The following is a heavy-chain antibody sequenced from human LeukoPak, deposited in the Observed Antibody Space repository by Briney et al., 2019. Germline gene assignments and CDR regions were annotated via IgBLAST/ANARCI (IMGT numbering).Heavy chain of an antibody. V-gene: IGHV3-20*04. D-gene: IGHD3-16*02. J-gene: IGHJ6*03. Sequence: GGSLRLSCAASGFTFDDYGMSWVRQAPGKGLEWVSSINWNGGSTGYADSVKGRFTVSRDNAENSLYLQMNSLRVEDTALYYCARDVILDFYYYYMDVWGKGTTVTVSS. CDR2: INWNGGST. CDR1: GFTFDDYG. CDR3: ARDVILDFYYYYMDV.